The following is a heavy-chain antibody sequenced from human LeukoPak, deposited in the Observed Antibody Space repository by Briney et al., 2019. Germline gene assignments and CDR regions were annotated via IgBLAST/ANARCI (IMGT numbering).Heavy chain of an antibody. D-gene: IGHD3-10*01. J-gene: IGHJ6*02. V-gene: IGHV4-34*01. CDR1: GGSFSGYY. Sequence: SETLSLTCAVYGGSFSGYYWSWIRQPPGKGLEWIGEINHSGSTNYNPSLKSRVTISVDTSKNQFSLKLSSVTAADTAVYYCALIWFGELFGMDVWGQGTTVTVSS. CDR2: INHSGST. CDR3: ALIWFGELFGMDV.